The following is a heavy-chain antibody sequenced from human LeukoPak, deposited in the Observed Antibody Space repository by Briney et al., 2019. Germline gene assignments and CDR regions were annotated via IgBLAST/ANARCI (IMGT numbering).Heavy chain of an antibody. D-gene: IGHD5-12*01. CDR1: GFIFSSCA. J-gene: IGHJ4*02. V-gene: IGHV3-23*01. CDR3: AKQRGRDGGYPFDY. CDR2: ISGSGGST. Sequence: GGSLRLSCATSGFIFSSCAMSWVREAPGKGLEWGSVISGSGGSTNYAESVKGRFTISRDNSKNTLYLQMNSLRVEDTAVYYCAKQRGRDGGYPFDYWGQGTLVTVSS.